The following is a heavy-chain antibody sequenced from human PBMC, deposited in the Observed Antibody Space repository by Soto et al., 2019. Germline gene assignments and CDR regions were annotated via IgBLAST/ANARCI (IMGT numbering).Heavy chain of an antibody. CDR3: ARDGVEAGLYLDN. CDR1: GFTFRSYW. D-gene: IGHD6-19*01. CDR2: INQDVSEK. Sequence: GGSLRLSCAASGFTFRSYWMSWVRQAPGKGLEWVANINQDVSEKYYVDSVKGRFTISRDNAKNSLYLQVNSLRAEDTAVYYCARDGVEAGLYLDNWGQGTLVTVSS. J-gene: IGHJ4*02. V-gene: IGHV3-7*01.